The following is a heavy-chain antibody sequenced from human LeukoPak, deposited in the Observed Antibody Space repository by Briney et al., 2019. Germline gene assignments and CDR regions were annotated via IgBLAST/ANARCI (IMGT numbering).Heavy chain of an antibody. CDR1: GGSFSSYA. CDR3: AKQGAARQDYYMDV. D-gene: IGHD5-18*01. J-gene: IGHJ6*03. Sequence: ASVMVSCKASGGSFSSYAISWVRQAPGQGLEWMGRIIPVFGTANYAQKFQERVTITADIVSNTAYLEVTSLTSDDTAVYFCAKQGAARQDYYMDVWGNGTTVTVSS. CDR2: IIPVFGTA. V-gene: IGHV1-69*06.